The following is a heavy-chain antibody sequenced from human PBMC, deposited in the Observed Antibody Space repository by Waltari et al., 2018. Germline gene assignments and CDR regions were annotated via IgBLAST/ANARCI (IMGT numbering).Heavy chain of an antibody. CDR3: ARGFWSVSSEFFDS. Sequence: QVQLVESGGGVVQPGGSLRLSCTASGFTFSSYDRNWVRQAPGKGLEWVALIKYDGSDEYYMDSVKGRFSISRDNNNDALYLKMDSLRPEDTAVYYCARGFWSVSSEFFDSWGQGTPAIVSS. D-gene: IGHD3-3*01. CDR2: IKYDGSDE. J-gene: IGHJ4*02. V-gene: IGHV3-30*02. CDR1: GFTFSSYD.